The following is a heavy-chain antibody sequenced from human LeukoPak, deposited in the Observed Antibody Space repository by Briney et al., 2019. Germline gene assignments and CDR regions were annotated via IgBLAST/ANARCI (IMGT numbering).Heavy chain of an antibody. CDR3: TRAPPGRDGYSEY. Sequence: PGGSLRLSCAASGFTFSSYSMNWVRQAPGKGLEWVSYISSSSSTIYYADSVKGRFTISRDNAKSSLFLQMNSLRAEDTAVYYCTRAPPGRDGYSEYWGQGTVVTVST. CDR1: GFTFSSYS. CDR2: ISSSSSTI. D-gene: IGHD5-24*01. J-gene: IGHJ4*02. V-gene: IGHV3-48*01.